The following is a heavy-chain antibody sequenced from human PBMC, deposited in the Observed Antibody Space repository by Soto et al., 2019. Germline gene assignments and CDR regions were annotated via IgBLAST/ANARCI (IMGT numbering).Heavy chain of an antibody. V-gene: IGHV4-31*03. CDR1: GGSISSGGYY. J-gene: IGHJ5*02. CDR3: ARGAQQMVHIWFDP. Sequence: SETLSLTCTVSGGSISSGGYYWSWIRQHPGKGLECIGYIYYSGSTYYNPSLKSRVTISVDTSKNQFSLKLSSVTAADTAVYYCARGAQQMVHIWFDPWGQGTLVTVSS. D-gene: IGHD6-13*01. CDR2: IYYSGST.